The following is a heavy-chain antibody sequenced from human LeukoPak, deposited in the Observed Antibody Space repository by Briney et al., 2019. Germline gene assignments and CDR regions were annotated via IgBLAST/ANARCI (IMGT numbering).Heavy chain of an antibody. Sequence: GGSLRLSCAASGFTFSSYGMHWVRQAPGKGLEWVAFIRYDGSNKYYADSVKGRFTISRDNSKNTLYPQMNSLRAEDTAVYYCAKMGSSSWYFDYWGQGTLVTVSS. D-gene: IGHD6-13*01. CDR3: AKMGSSSWYFDY. V-gene: IGHV3-30*02. CDR1: GFTFSSYG. J-gene: IGHJ4*02. CDR2: IRYDGSNK.